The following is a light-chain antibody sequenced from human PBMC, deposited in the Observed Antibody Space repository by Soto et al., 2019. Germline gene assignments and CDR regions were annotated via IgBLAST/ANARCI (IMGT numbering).Light chain of an antibody. V-gene: IGLV2-23*01. CDR1: SSDIGAHDY. CDR3: SSYVGDSAYA. J-gene: IGLJ1*01. CDR2: EGS. Sequence: QSALTQPASVSGSPGQSITISCTGTSSDIGAHDYVSWYRQHPGKAPKLLIYEGSKRPSGVSNRFSGSKSGNTASLTISGLQAEDEADYFCSSYVGDSAYAFGTGTKVTVL.